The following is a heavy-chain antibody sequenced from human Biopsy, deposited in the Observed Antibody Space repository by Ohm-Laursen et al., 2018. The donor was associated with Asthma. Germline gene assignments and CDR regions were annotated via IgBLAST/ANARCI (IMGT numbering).Heavy chain of an antibody. J-gene: IGHJ4*02. CDR2: INSVFGTT. CDR1: GGTFNTYV. CDR3: ARKAGSCISRTCYSLDF. V-gene: IGHV1-69*13. Sequence: SVKVSCKSLGGTFNTYVIGWVRQAPGQGLESMGGINSVFGTTTYPQKFQDRVTIAADDSTSTVYMELSSLRSEDAAVYYCARKAGSCISRTCYSLDFWGQGTLVTVSS. D-gene: IGHD2-2*01.